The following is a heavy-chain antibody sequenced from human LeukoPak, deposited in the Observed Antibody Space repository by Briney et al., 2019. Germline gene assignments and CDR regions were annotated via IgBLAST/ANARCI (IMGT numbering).Heavy chain of an antibody. Sequence: GASVKVSCKASGYTFINHAIHWVRQAPGQRLEWMGWINIGNGNTKYSQNFQGRITITRDTSATTAYMDLSSLRSEDTAVYYCARRSSGWELDYWGQGTLVTVSS. V-gene: IGHV1-3*04. CDR1: GYTFINHA. J-gene: IGHJ4*02. CDR3: ARRSSGWELDY. CDR2: INIGNGNT. D-gene: IGHD6-19*01.